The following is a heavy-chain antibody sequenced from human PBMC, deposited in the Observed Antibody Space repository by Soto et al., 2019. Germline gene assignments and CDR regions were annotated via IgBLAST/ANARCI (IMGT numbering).Heavy chain of an antibody. CDR2: ISYDGSNK. CDR1: GFTFSSYA. CDR3: ARSIAAAGRNYYYGMDV. D-gene: IGHD6-13*01. V-gene: IGHV3-30-3*01. Sequence: GGSLRLSCAASGFTFSSYAMHWVRQAPGKGLEWVAVISYDGSNKYYADSVKGRFTISRDNSKNTLYLQMNSLRAEDTAVYYCARSIAAAGRNYYYGMDVWGQGTTVTVSS. J-gene: IGHJ6*02.